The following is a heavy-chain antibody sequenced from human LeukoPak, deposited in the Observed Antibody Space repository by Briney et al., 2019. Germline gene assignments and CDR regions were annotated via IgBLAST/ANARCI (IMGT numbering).Heavy chain of an antibody. CDR3: AVSGSGRPFFDYYMDV. CDR2: IKQDGSEK. V-gene: IGHV3-7*01. J-gene: IGHJ6*03. Sequence: PGGSLRLSCAASGFTFSSYWMSWVREAPGKGLEWVANIKQDGSEKYYVDSVKGRFTISRDNAKNSLYLQMNSLRAEDTAVYYCAVSGSGRPFFDYYMDVWGKGTTVTVSS. D-gene: IGHD3-10*01. CDR1: GFTFSSYW.